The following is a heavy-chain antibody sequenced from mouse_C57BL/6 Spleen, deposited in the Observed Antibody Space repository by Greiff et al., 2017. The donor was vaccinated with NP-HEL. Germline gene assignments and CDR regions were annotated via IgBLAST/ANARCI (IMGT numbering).Heavy chain of an antibody. Sequence: EVKLMESGGGLVKPGGSLKLSCAASGFTFSSYAMSWVRQTPEKRLEWVATISDGGSYTYYPDNVKGRFTISRDNAKNNLYLQMSHLKSEDTAMYYCARDDYGSSPFAYWGQGTLVTVSA. CDR3: ARDDYGSSPFAY. CDR1: GFTFSSYA. V-gene: IGHV5-4*01. D-gene: IGHD1-1*01. CDR2: ISDGGSYT. J-gene: IGHJ3*01.